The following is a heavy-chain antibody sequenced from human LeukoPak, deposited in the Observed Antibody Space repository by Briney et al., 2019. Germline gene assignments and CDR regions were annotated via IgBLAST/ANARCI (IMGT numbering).Heavy chain of an antibody. V-gene: IGHV4-59*12. D-gene: IGHD2-15*01. CDR1: GGSISSYY. CDR2: IYYSGST. Sequence: SETLSLTCTVSGGSISSYYWSWIRQPPGKGLEWIGYIYYSGSTYNNPSLKSRVTISVDTSKNEFSLKLSSVTAADTAVYYCARDYCSGGSCSYVHFDYWGQGTLVTVSS. J-gene: IGHJ4*02. CDR3: ARDYCSGGSCSYVHFDY.